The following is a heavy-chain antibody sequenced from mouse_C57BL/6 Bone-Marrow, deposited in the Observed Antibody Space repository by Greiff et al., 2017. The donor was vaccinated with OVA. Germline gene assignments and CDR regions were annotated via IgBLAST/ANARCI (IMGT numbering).Heavy chain of an antibody. CDR1: GYTFTSYW. V-gene: IGHV1-69*01. D-gene: IGHD2-5*01. CDR2: IDPSDSYT. Sequence: QVQLQQPGAELVMPGASVKLSCKASGYTFTSYWRHWVKQRPGQGLEWIGEIDPSDSYTNYNQKFKGKSTLTVDKSSSTAYMQLSSLTSQHPGVYYFANSNYFYFDVWGTWRTVSV. J-gene: IGHJ1*03. CDR3: ANSNYFYFDV.